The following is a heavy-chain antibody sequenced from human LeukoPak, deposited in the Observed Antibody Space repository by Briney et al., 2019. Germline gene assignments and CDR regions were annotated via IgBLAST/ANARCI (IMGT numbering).Heavy chain of an antibody. CDR3: ARENSEYSGYDLLDY. D-gene: IGHD5-12*01. CDR2: INPSGGST. V-gene: IGHV1-46*01. J-gene: IGHJ4*02. Sequence: ASVKVSCKASGGTFSSYAISWVRQAPGQGLEWMGIINPSGGSTSYAQKFQGRVTMTRDTSTSTVYMELSSLRSEDTAVYYCARENSEYSGYDLLDYWGQGTLVTVSS. CDR1: GGTFSSYA.